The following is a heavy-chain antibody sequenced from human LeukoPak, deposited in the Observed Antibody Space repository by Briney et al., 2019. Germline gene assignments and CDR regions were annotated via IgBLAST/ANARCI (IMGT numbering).Heavy chain of an antibody. V-gene: IGHV4-39*01. CDR1: GGSISSYY. CDR2: IYYRGST. J-gene: IGHJ6*03. Sequence: SETLSLTCTVSGGSISSYYWGWVRQPPGKGLEWVGSIYYRGSTYYNPSLKSRVTISVDTSKNQFSLTLSSVTAADTAVYYCARHHAPYSYASAYYYYYMDVWGKGTTVTVSS. D-gene: IGHD5-18*01. CDR3: ARHHAPYSYASAYYYYYMDV.